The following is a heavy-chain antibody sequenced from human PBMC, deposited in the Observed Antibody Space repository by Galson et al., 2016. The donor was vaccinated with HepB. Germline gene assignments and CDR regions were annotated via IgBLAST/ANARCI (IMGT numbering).Heavy chain of an antibody. CDR1: GYIFTTNA. J-gene: IGHJ4*02. V-gene: IGHV1-3*01. Sequence: SVKVSCKASGYIFTTNAIFWVRQAPGQGLEWMGWINAGPGNTKYSQRFQGRVTITRDTSASTAYMDLNSLTAEDTAVYYCAREHESLNGYSFDYWGQGTLVTVSS. CDR2: INAGPGNT. CDR3: AREHESLNGYSFDY. D-gene: IGHD3-9*01.